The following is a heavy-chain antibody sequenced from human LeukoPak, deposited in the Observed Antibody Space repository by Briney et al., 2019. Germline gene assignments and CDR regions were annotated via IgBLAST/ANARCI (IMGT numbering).Heavy chain of an antibody. CDR2: IYTSGST. CDR3: ARDRPRLRGYSYGYYYYMDV. D-gene: IGHD5-18*01. J-gene: IGHJ6*03. V-gene: IGHV4-4*07. CDR1: GGSISSYY. Sequence: PSETLSLTCTVSGGSISSYYWSWIRQPAGKGLEWIGRIYTSGSTNYNPSLKSRVTISVDTSKNQFSLKLSSVTAADTAVYYCARDRPRLRGYSYGYYYYMDVWGKGTTVTVSS.